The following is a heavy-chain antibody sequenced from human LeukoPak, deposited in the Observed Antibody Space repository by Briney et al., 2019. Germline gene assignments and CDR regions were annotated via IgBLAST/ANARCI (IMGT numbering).Heavy chain of an antibody. V-gene: IGHV4-39*01. CDR3: ARHTVLFDY. D-gene: IGHD4-17*01. CDR1: GGSISSSSYY. J-gene: IGHJ4*02. Sequence: ASETLSLTRTVSGGSISSSSYYWGWIRQPPGKGLEWIGSIYYSGSTYYNPSLKSRVTISVDTSKNQFSLKLSSVTAADTAVYYCARHTVLFDYWGQGTLVTVSS. CDR2: IYYSGST.